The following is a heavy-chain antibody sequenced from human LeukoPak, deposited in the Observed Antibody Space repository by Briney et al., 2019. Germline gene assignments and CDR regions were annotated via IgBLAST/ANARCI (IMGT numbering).Heavy chain of an antibody. J-gene: IGHJ6*02. CDR1: GFTFSSYA. CDR3: ARDIVVVPAATGMDV. V-gene: IGHV3-33*08. Sequence: PGGSLRLSCAASGFTFSSYAMSWVRQAAGKGLEWVAVIWYDGSNKYYADSVKGRFTISRDNSKNTLYLQMNSLRAEDTAVYYCARDIVVVPAATGMDVWGQGTTVTVSS. D-gene: IGHD2-2*01. CDR2: IWYDGSNK.